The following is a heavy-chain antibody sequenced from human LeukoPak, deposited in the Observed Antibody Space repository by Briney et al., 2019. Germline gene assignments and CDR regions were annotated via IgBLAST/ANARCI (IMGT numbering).Heavy chain of an antibody. CDR2: IASDGSST. CDR1: GFPFSSYW. D-gene: IGHD4-23*01. CDR3: ARGRPHGNDY. Sequence: GGSLRLSCAAPGFPFSSYWMNWVRQAPGKGLVWVSRIASDGSSTTYADSVKGRFSISRDNAKNTLYLQMNSLRVEDTAVYYCARGRPHGNDYWGQGTLVTVSS. V-gene: IGHV3-74*01. J-gene: IGHJ4*02.